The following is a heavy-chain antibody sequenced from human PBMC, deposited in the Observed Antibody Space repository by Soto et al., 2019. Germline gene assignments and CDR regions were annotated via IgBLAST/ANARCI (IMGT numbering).Heavy chain of an antibody. J-gene: IGHJ4*02. CDR3: AQVRYSSGWYLDY. Sequence: GGSLRLSCAASGFTFSSYGMHWVRQAPGKGLEWVAVISYDGSNKYYADSVKGRFTISRDNSKNTLYLQMNSLRAEDTAVYYCAQVRYSSGWYLDYWGQGTLVTVSS. D-gene: IGHD6-19*01. CDR1: GFTFSSYG. CDR2: ISYDGSNK. V-gene: IGHV3-30*18.